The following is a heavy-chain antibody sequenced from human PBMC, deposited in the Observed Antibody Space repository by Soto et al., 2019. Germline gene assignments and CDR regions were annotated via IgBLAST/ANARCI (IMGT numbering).Heavy chain of an antibody. J-gene: IGHJ3*02. CDR1: GGSISSGGYY. CDR2: IYYSGST. D-gene: IGHD3-22*01. V-gene: IGHV4-31*03. Sequence: SETLSLTCTVSGGSISSGGYYWSWIRQHPGKGLEWIGYIYYSGSTYYNPSLKSRVTISVDTSKNQFSLKLSSVTAADTAVYYCARDYYDRSLGGVGAFDIWGQGTMVTVSS. CDR3: ARDYYDRSLGGVGAFDI.